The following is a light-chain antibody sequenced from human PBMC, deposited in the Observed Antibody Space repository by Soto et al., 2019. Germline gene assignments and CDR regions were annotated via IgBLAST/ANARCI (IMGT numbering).Light chain of an antibody. V-gene: IGLV2-14*01. CDR2: DVS. CDR1: SSDVGGYNY. J-gene: IGLJ1*01. Sequence: QSALTQPASVSGSPGQSITISCTGTSSDVGGYNYVSWYQQHPGKAPKLMIYDVSNRRSGVSNRFSGSKSGNTASLTISGLQAEDEADYYCSSYTSSSRYVFGTGTKLTVL. CDR3: SSYTSSSRYV.